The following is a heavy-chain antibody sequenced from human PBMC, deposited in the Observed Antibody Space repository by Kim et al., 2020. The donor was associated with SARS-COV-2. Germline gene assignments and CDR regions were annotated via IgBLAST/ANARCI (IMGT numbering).Heavy chain of an antibody. V-gene: IGHV3-11*05. CDR1: GFTFSDYY. CDR2: ISSSSSYT. J-gene: IGHJ4*02. Sequence: GGSLRLSCAVSGFTFSDYYMSWIRQAPGKGLEWFSYISSSSSYTNYADSVKGRFTSSRDNAKNSLYLQMNSLRAEDTAVYYCARVREGGSRWYRFDYWGQGTLVTVSS. CDR3: ARVREGGSRWYRFDY. D-gene: IGHD6-13*01.